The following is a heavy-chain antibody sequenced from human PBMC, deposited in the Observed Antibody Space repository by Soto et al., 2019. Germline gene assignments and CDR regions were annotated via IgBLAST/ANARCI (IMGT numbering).Heavy chain of an antibody. Sequence: GGSLRLSFAASGCTFSSYGMHWVRQAPGKGLEWVAVIWYDVSNKYYADSVNGRFTISRDNAKNSVYLQVSSLRAEDTAVYYCARARYDSSGYYYAPWGQGTLVTVSS. J-gene: IGHJ5*02. CDR1: GCTFSSYG. CDR2: IWYDVSNK. V-gene: IGHV3-33*01. D-gene: IGHD3-22*01. CDR3: ARARYDSSGYYYAP.